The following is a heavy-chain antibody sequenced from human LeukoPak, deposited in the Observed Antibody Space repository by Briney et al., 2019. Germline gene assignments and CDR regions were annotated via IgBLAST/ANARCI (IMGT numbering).Heavy chain of an antibody. Sequence: SETLSLTCTVSGGSISSGSYYWSWIRQPAGKGLEWIGHIYTGGSTNYNPSLKSRVTISVDTSKNQYSLKLSSVTAADTAVYYCAGHLLRFLPRGWFDPWGQGTLVTVSS. CDR3: AGHLLRFLPRGWFDP. D-gene: IGHD3-3*01. V-gene: IGHV4-61*09. CDR2: IYTGGST. J-gene: IGHJ5*02. CDR1: GGSISSGSYY.